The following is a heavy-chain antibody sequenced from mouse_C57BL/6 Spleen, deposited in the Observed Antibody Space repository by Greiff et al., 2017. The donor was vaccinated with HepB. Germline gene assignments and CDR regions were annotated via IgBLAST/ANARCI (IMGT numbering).Heavy chain of an antibody. V-gene: IGHV1-82*01. CDR2: IYPGDGDT. CDR3: AREAYYSKNFDY. CDR1: GYAFSSSW. D-gene: IGHD2-5*01. J-gene: IGHJ2*01. Sequence: VQLQESGPELVKPGASVKISCKASGYAFSSSWMNWVKQRPGKGLEWIGRIYPGDGDTNYNGKFKGKATLTADKSSSTAYMQLSSLTSEDSAVYFCAREAYYSKNFDYWGQGTTLTVSS.